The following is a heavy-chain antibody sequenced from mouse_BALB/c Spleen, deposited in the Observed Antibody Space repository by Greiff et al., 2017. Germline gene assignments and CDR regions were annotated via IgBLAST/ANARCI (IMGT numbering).Heavy chain of an antibody. Sequence: EVQRVESGGGLVKPGGSLKLSCAASGFTFSSYAMSWVRQTPEKRLEWVASISSGGSTYYPDSVKGRFTISRDNARNILYLQMSSLRSEDTAMYYCARSGYDEGDYFDYWGQGTTLTVSS. CDR2: ISSGGST. D-gene: IGHD3-1*01. V-gene: IGHV5-6-5*01. CDR3: ARSGYDEGDYFDY. J-gene: IGHJ2*01. CDR1: GFTFSSYA.